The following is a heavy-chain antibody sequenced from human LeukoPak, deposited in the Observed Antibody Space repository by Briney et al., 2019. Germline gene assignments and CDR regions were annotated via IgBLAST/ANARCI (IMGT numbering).Heavy chain of an antibody. CDR3: ARDSHYYGSGSKYYYGMDV. J-gene: IGHJ6*04. CDR1: GFTFSDYY. Sequence: GGPLRLSCAASGFTFSDYYMSWIRQAPGKGLEWVSYISSSGSTIYYADSVKGRFTISRDNAKNSLYLQMNSLRAEDTAVYYCARDSHYYGSGSKYYYGMDVWGKGTTVTVSS. D-gene: IGHD3-10*01. V-gene: IGHV3-11*01. CDR2: ISSSGSTI.